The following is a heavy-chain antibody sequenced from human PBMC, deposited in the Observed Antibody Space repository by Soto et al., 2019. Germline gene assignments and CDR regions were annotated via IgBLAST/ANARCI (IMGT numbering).Heavy chain of an antibody. Sequence: XETLSLTSTVAGCSISPFYWSWVRQPPGKGLEWIGYLYYSDNTNYNPSLKSRVTISVDASKNQVSLRLTSVTAADTAVYYCARVGGVAARTFDYWGQGTVVTVSS. CDR3: ARVGGVAARTFDY. CDR1: GCSISPFY. CDR2: LYYSDNT. J-gene: IGHJ4*02. D-gene: IGHD3-16*01. V-gene: IGHV4-59*01.